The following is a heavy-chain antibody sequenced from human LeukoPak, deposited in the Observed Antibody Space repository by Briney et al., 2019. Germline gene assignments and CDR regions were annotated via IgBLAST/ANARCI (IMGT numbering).Heavy chain of an antibody. Sequence: PGGSLRLSCAASGFTFSSYEMNWVRQAPGKGLVWVSRINSDGSSTSYADSVKGRFTISRDNAKNTLYLQMNSLRAEDTAVYYCARYGDYGWFDPWGQGTLVTVSS. CDR2: INSDGSST. CDR3: ARYGDYGWFDP. D-gene: IGHD4-17*01. J-gene: IGHJ5*02. V-gene: IGHV3-74*01. CDR1: GFTFSSYE.